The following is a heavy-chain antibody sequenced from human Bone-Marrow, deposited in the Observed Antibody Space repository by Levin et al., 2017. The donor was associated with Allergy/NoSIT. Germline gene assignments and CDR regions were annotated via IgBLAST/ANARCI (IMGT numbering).Heavy chain of an antibody. J-gene: IGHJ6*02. V-gene: IGHV3-15*01. D-gene: IGHD1-26*01. Sequence: GGSLRLSCAASGFTFSNAWMSWVRQAPGKGLEWVGRIKSKTDGGTTDYAAPVKGRFTISRDDSKNTLYLQMNSLKTEDTAVYYCTTDWSYYFHYYYGMDVWGQGTTVTVSS. CDR1: GFTFSNAW. CDR2: IKSKTDGGTT. CDR3: TTDWSYYFHYYYGMDV.